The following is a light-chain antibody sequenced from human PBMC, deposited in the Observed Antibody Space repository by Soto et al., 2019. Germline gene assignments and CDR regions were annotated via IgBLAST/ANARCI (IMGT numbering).Light chain of an antibody. Sequence: DIQMTQSPSSLSASVGDRVTITCRASQSINSYLNWYQQTPGKAPKLLIYAASNLHSGVPARFSGTGSGTDFTLTISSLQPEDVATYYCQQRYSTPPYTFGQGTQVEI. CDR3: QQRYSTPPYT. CDR1: QSINSY. J-gene: IGKJ2*01. V-gene: IGKV1-39*01. CDR2: AAS.